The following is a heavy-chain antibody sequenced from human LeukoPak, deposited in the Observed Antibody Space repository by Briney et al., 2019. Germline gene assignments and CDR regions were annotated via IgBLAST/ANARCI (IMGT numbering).Heavy chain of an antibody. J-gene: IGHJ3*01. CDR2: ISYDGSNK. Sequence: GGSLRLSCAASGFTFSSYGMHWVRQAPGKGLEWVAVISYDGSNKYYADSVKGRFTISRDNSKNTLYLQMNSLRAEDTAVYYCARDPGEGSGSYYPDWGQGTMVTVSS. CDR1: GFTFSSYG. V-gene: IGHV3-30*03. CDR3: ARDPGEGSGSYYPD. D-gene: IGHD3-10*01.